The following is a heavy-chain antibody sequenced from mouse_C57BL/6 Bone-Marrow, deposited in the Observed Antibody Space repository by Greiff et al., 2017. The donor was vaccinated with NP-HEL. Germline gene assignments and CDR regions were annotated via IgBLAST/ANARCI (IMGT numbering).Heavy chain of an antibody. Sequence: EVHLVESGGGLVKPGGSLKLSCAASGFTFSDYGMHWVRQAPEKGLEWVAYISSGSSTIYYADTVKGRFTISGDNAKNTLFLQMTSLRSEDTAMYYCARPPLRYYAMDYWGQGTSVTVSS. CDR3: ARPPLRYYAMDY. V-gene: IGHV5-17*01. CDR1: GFTFSDYG. CDR2: ISSGSSTI. J-gene: IGHJ4*01.